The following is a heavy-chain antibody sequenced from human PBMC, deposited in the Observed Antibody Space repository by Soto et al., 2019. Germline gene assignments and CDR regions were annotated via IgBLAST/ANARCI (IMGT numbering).Heavy chain of an antibody. CDR1: GGSINSYY. J-gene: IGHJ3*02. CDR3: ARLYGLDAFDI. CDR2: IYYSGST. V-gene: IGHV4-59*08. Sequence: SETLSLTCAVSGGSINSYYWSWIRQPPGKGLEWIGYIYYSGSTNYNPSLKSRVTISVDTSKNQFSLKLSSVTAADTAVYYCARLYGLDAFDIWGQGTMVTVSS. D-gene: IGHD3-16*02.